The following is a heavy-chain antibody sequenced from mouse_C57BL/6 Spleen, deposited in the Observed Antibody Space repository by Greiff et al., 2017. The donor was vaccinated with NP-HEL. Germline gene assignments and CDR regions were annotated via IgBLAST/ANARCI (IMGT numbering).Heavy chain of an antibody. J-gene: IGHJ2*01. Sequence: QVQLQQPGAELVKAGASVKMSCKASGYTFTSYWMHWVKQRLGQGLEWFADWMHWVKQRPIQGLEWIGNIDPSDSETHYNQKFKDKATLTVDKSSSAAYMQLSSLTSEGSAVYYCARSGYSNLFDYWGQGTTLTVSS. CDR3: ARSGYSNLFDY. V-gene: IGHV1-52*01. D-gene: IGHD2-5*01. CDR1: GYTFTSYWMHWVKQRLGQGLEWFADW. CDR2: IDPSDSET.